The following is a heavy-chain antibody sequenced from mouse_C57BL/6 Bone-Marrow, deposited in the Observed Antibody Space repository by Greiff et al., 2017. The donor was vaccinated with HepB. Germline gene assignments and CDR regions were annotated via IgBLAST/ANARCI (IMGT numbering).Heavy chain of an antibody. CDR2: IHPSDSDT. D-gene: IGHD2-3*01. CDR3: AIFYDGSSFAY. V-gene: IGHV1-74*01. CDR1: GYTFTSYW. J-gene: IGHJ3*01. Sequence: QVQLKQPGAELVKPGASVKVSCKASGYTFTSYWMHWVKQRPGQGLEWIGRIHPSDSDTNYNQKFKGKATLTVDKSSSTAYMQLSSLTSEDSAVYYCAIFYDGSSFAYWGQGTLVTVSA.